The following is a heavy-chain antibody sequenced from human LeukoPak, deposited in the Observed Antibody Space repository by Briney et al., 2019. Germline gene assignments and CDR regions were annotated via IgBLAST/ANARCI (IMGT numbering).Heavy chain of an antibody. CDR3: ASSSGYYSRLDY. Sequence: PGGSLRLSCAASGSTFDDYAMHWVRQAPGKGLEWVSGISWNSGSIGYADSVKGRFTISRDNAKNSLYLQMNSLRAEDTALYYCASSSGYYSRLDYWGQGTLVTVSS. V-gene: IGHV3-9*01. D-gene: IGHD3-22*01. CDR1: GSTFDDYA. J-gene: IGHJ4*02. CDR2: ISWNSGSI.